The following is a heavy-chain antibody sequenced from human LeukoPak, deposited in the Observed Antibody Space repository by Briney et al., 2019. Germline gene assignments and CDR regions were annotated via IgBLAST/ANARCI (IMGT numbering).Heavy chain of an antibody. Sequence: GGSLRLSCAASGFTFSSYEMNWVRQAPGKGLEWVSYISSSGSTIYYADSVKGRFTISRDNAKNSLYLQMNSLRAEDTAVYYCARSRIVGARMDVWGKGTTVTISS. D-gene: IGHD1-26*01. CDR1: GFTFSSYE. J-gene: IGHJ6*04. CDR2: ISSSGSTI. V-gene: IGHV3-48*03. CDR3: ARSRIVGARMDV.